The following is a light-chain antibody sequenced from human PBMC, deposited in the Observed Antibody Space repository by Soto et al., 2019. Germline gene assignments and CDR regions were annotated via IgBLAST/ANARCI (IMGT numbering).Light chain of an antibody. CDR2: GAS. V-gene: IGKV1-17*01. Sequence: IQMTQFPSSLSASVRDRVVISCRTSQDIRNKLGWYQQKPGQAPKLLIFGASTLHSGVPSRFSGSGSGTELPLTSSSLQPEDFATYYCQQLNSYGTFGPGTKVDIK. CDR3: QQLNSYGT. J-gene: IGKJ3*01. CDR1: QDIRNK.